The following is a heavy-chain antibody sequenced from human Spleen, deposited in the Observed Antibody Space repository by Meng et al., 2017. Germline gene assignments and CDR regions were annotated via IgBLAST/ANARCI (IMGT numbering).Heavy chain of an antibody. CDR1: GGTFSSYA. CDR3: ARDEDISAAGKLFGDY. CDR2: IIPIFGTA. D-gene: IGHD6-13*01. Sequence: SVKVSCKASGGTFSSYAISWLRQAPGQGLEWMGGIIPIFGTANYAQKFQGRVTITTDESTSTAYMELSSLRSEDTAVYYCARDEDISAAGKLFGDYWGQGTLVTVSS. J-gene: IGHJ4*02. V-gene: IGHV1-69*05.